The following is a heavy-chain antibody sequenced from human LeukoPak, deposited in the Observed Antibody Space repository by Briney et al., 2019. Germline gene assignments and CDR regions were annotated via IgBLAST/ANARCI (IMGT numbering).Heavy chain of an antibody. CDR1: GGSISSGGYY. CDR3: ARGPYYYDSSGPIPHWPYFDY. D-gene: IGHD3-22*01. CDR2: IYYSGST. J-gene: IGHJ4*02. V-gene: IGHV4-31*03. Sequence: SETLSLTCTVSGGSISSGGYYWSWIRQHPGKGLEWIGYIYYSGSTYYNPSLKSRVTISVDRSKNQFSLKLSSVTAADTAVYYCARGPYYYDSSGPIPHWPYFDYWGQGTLVTVSS.